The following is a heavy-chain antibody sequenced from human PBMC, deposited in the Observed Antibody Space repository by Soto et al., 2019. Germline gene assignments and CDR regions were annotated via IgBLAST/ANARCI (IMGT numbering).Heavy chain of an antibody. CDR2: IGTAGDT. Sequence: GGSLRLSCAASGFTFSSYDMHWVRQATGKGLEWVSAIGTAGDTYYPGSVKGRFTISRENAKNSLYLQMNSLRAGDTAVYYCARARSPVDAFDIWGQGTMVTVSS. V-gene: IGHV3-13*01. CDR1: GFTFSSYD. CDR3: ARARSPVDAFDI. J-gene: IGHJ3*02.